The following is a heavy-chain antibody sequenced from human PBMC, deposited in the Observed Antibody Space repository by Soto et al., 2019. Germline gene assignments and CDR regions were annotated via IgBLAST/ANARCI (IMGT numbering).Heavy chain of an antibody. CDR1: GFTFSSYS. CDR2: ISSSSSYI. J-gene: IGHJ4*01. D-gene: IGHD2-8*02. V-gene: IGHV3-21*01. CDR3: SRDSVLDEVTFDY. Sequence: PGGSLRLSCAASGFTFSSYSMNWVRQAPGKGLEWVSSISSSSSYIYYADSVKGRFTISRDNAKNSLYLQMNSLRAEDTAVYYCSRDSVLDEVTFDYWCHGTLVTVSS.